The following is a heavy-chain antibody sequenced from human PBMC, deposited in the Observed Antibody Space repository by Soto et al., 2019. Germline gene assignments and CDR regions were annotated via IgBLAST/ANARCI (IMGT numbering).Heavy chain of an antibody. CDR3: ARDHSIASSGAWWLDP. CDR2: INPSGGNT. V-gene: IGHV1-46*01. D-gene: IGHD6-13*01. CDR1: GYTFTNNY. Sequence: ASVKVSCKASGYTFTNNYIHWVRRAPGQGLEWMGTINPSGGNTNYAQKFQGRVTMTRDTSTSTVYMELSSLTSEDTAVYYCARDHSIASSGAWWLDPWGQGTLVTVSS. J-gene: IGHJ5*02.